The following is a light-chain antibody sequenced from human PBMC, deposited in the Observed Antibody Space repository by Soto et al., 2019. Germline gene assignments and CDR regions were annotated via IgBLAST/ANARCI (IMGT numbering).Light chain of an antibody. V-gene: IGKV4-1*01. CDR3: QQYYSTPWT. CDR1: QSVLYSSNNKNY. J-gene: IGKJ1*01. CDR2: WAS. Sequence: DIVMTQSPDSLAVSLGERATINCKSSQSVLYSSNNKNYLAWYQQKPGQPPKLLIYWASTRESGVRERFSGSGSGTDFTLTISSLQAEDVAVYYCQQYYSTPWTFGQGTKVDIK.